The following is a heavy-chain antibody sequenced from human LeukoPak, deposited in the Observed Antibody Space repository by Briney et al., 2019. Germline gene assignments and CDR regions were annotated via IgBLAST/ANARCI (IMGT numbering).Heavy chain of an antibody. CDR2: ISSKGGST. D-gene: IGHD6-19*01. CDR1: GFTFSTYA. CDR3: ARAPLYSSGRGTDY. Sequence: GGSLRLPCAASGFTFSTYAMHWLRQATGKGLEYVSAISSKGGSTYYANSVKGRFTISRDNSKNTLFLQMGSLRAEDMAVYYCARAPLYSSGRGTDYWGQGTLVTVSS. V-gene: IGHV3-64*01. J-gene: IGHJ4*02.